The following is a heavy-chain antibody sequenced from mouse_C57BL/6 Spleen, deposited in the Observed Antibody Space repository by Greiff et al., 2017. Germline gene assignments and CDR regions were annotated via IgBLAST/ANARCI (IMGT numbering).Heavy chain of an antibody. CDR1: GYSFTGYY. CDR3: AREYYAMDY. CDR2: INPSTGGT. Sequence: EVQLQQSGPELVKPGASVKISCTASGYSFTGYYMNWVKQSPEKSLEWIGEINPSTGGTTYNQKFKAKATLTVDKSSSTAYMQLKSLTSEDSAVYYCAREYYAMDYWGQGTSVTVSS. V-gene: IGHV1-42*01. J-gene: IGHJ4*01.